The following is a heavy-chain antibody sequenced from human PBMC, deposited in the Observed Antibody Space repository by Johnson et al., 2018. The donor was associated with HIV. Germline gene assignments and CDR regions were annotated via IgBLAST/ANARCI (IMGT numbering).Heavy chain of an antibody. CDR1: GFTFSSYA. V-gene: IGHV3-30-3*01. CDR3: ASFAAAGDAFDI. CDR2: ISYDGSNK. Sequence: QVQLVESGGGVVQPGRSLRLSCAASGFTFSSYAMHWVRQAPGKGLEWVAVISYDGSNKYYADSVTGRFTISRDNSKNTLYLQMNSLRAEDTAVYYCASFAAAGDAFDIWDQGTMVTVSS. J-gene: IGHJ3*02. D-gene: IGHD6-13*01.